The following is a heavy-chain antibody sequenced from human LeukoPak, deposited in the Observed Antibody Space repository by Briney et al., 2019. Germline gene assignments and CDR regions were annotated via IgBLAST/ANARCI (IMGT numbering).Heavy chain of an antibody. CDR2: IYYSGST. CDR1: GGSVSSGSYY. J-gene: IGHJ4*02. V-gene: IGHV4-61*01. Sequence: SETLSLTCTVSGGSVSSGSYYWSWIRQPPGKGLEWIGYIYYSGSTNYNPSLKSRVTISVDTSKNQFSLKLSSVIAVDTAVYYCAREGIYGDYVWSLDYWGQGTLVTVSS. CDR3: AREGIYGDYVWSLDY. D-gene: IGHD4-17*01.